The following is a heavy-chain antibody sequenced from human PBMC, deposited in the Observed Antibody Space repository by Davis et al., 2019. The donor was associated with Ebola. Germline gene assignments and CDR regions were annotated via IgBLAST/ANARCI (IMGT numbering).Heavy chain of an antibody. CDR3: AKLVVVVAASRFDP. Sequence: GESLKISCAASGFTFSSYAMSWVRQAPGKGLEWVSAISGSGGSTYYADSVKGRFTISRDNSKNTLYLQMNSLRAEDTAVYYCAKLVVVVAASRFDPWGQGTLVTVSS. V-gene: IGHV3-23*01. CDR1: GFTFSSYA. CDR2: ISGSGGST. D-gene: IGHD2-15*01. J-gene: IGHJ5*02.